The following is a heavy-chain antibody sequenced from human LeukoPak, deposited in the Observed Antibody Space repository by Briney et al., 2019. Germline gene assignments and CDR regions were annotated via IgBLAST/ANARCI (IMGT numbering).Heavy chain of an antibody. D-gene: IGHD6-13*01. CDR1: GFTFSSYW. CDR3: ARDGKTRYSSSWYSGALDY. Sequence: GGSLRLSCAASGFTFSSYWMSWVRQAPGKGLEWVANIKQDGSEKYYVDSVKGRFTISRDNAKNSLYLQMNSLRAEDTAVYYCARDGKTRYSSSWYSGALDYWGQGTLVTVSS. J-gene: IGHJ4*02. V-gene: IGHV3-7*01. CDR2: IKQDGSEK.